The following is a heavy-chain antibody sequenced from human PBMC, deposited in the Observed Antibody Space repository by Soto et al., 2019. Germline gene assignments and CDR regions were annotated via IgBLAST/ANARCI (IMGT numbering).Heavy chain of an antibody. CDR1: GGTFSSYA. CDR3: ATTGNYDSSGYYPRDFDY. Sequence: ASVNVSCKASGGTFSSYAISWVRQAPGKGLEWMGGFDPEDGETIYAQKFQGRVTMTEDTSTDTAYMELSSLRSEDTAVYYCATTGNYDSSGYYPRDFDYWGQGTLVTVSS. J-gene: IGHJ4*02. CDR2: FDPEDGET. V-gene: IGHV1-24*01. D-gene: IGHD3-22*01.